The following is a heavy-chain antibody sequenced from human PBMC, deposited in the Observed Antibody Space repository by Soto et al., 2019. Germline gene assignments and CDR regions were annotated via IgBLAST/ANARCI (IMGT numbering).Heavy chain of an antibody. CDR2: INHSGST. J-gene: IGHJ3*02. CDR3: ARDGSGRPKTI. CDR1: GGSFSGYY. D-gene: IGHD3-10*01. V-gene: IGHV4-34*01. Sequence: ERLGRTCGVYGGSFSGYYWSWIRQPPGKGLEWIGEINHSGSTNYNPSLKSRVTISVDTSKNQFSLKLSSVTAADTAVYYCARDGSGRPKTIWGQGTMVTVSS.